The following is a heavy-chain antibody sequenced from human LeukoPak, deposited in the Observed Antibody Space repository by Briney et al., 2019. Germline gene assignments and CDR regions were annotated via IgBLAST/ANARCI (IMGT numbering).Heavy chain of an antibody. D-gene: IGHD2-2*03. Sequence: PGGSLRLSCAASGFTFSSYGMHWVRQAPGKGLEWVAVIWYDGSNKYYADSVKGRFAISRDNSKSTLYLQMNSLRAEDTAVYYCARDMDYYFDYWGQGTLVTVSS. CDR1: GFTFSSYG. CDR2: IWYDGSNK. V-gene: IGHV3-33*01. J-gene: IGHJ4*02. CDR3: ARDMDYYFDY.